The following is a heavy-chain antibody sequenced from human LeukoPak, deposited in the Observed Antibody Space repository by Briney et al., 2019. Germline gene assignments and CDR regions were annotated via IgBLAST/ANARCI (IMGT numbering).Heavy chain of an antibody. Sequence: SVKVSCKASGGTFSSYAISWVRQAPGQGLEWMGRIIPILGIANYAQKFQGRVTITADKSTSTAYMELSSLRSDDTAVYYCARVYDILTGYYTPYWFDPWGQGTLVTVSS. CDR1: GGTFSSYA. V-gene: IGHV1-69*04. CDR2: IIPILGIA. CDR3: ARVYDILTGYYTPYWFDP. J-gene: IGHJ5*02. D-gene: IGHD3-9*01.